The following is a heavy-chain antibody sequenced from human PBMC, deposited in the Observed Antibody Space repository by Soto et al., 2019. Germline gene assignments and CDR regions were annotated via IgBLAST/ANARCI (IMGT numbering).Heavy chain of an antibody. CDR2: ISGSGGST. V-gene: IGHV3-23*01. J-gene: IGHJ4*02. CDR3: AKGDGYSSGWYSFDY. Sequence: EVQLLESGGGLVQPGGSLRLSCAASGFTFSSYAMSWVRQAPGKGLEWVSAISGSGGSTYYADSVKGRFTISRDNSKNTLDLQMNSLRAEDTAVYYCAKGDGYSSGWYSFDYWGQGTLVTVSS. CDR1: GFTFSSYA. D-gene: IGHD6-19*01.